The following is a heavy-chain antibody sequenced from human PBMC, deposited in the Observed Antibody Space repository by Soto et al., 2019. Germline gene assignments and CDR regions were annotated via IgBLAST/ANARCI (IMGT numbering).Heavy chain of an antibody. D-gene: IGHD1-7*01. V-gene: IGHV1-3*05. CDR3: ARDPWNYVSGGFDP. Sequence: QVQLVQSGAEEKKPGASVKVSCKASGYTFTSYAMHWVRQAPGQRLEWMGWINAGNGNTKYSQKFQGRVTITRDTSASTAYMELSSLRAEDTAVYYCARDPWNYVSGGFDPWGQGTLVTVSS. J-gene: IGHJ5*02. CDR1: GYTFTSYA. CDR2: INAGNGNT.